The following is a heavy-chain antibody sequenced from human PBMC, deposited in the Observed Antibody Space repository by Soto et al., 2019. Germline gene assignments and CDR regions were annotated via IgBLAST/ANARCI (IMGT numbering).Heavy chain of an antibody. J-gene: IGHJ4*02. CDR2: ISWNSGSI. V-gene: IGHV3-9*01. CDR1: GFTFDDYA. Sequence: PGGSLRLSCAASGFTFDDYAMHWVRQAPGKGLEWVSGISWNSGSIGYADSVKGRFTISRDNTKNSLYLQMNSLRTEDTALYYCAKAHSSGYPITWDYFDYWGQGTLVTVSS. D-gene: IGHD3-22*01. CDR3: AKAHSSGYPITWDYFDY.